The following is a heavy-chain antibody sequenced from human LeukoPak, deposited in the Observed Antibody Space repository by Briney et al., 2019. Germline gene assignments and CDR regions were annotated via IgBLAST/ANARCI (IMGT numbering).Heavy chain of an antibody. J-gene: IGHJ4*02. CDR1: GFTFSSYA. D-gene: IGHD6-19*01. CDR3: AKTPVSGWYVEYYFDY. V-gene: IGHV3-23*01. CDR2: ISGSGGST. Sequence: GGSLRLSCAASGFTFSSYAMSWVRQAPGKGLEWVSAISGSGGSTYYADSVKGRFTISRDNSKNTLYLQMNSLRAEDTAVYYCAKTPVSGWYVEYYFDYWGQGALVTVSS.